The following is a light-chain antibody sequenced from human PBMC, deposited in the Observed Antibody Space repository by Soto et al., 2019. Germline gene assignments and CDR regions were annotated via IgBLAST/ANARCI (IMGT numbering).Light chain of an antibody. CDR2: GAS. J-gene: IGKJ1*01. Sequence: IVMTQSPATLSVSPGQRATLSCRPSESVSTNLAWYQQKPGQAPRLLIYGASTRATGIPARFSGSGSGTEFTLTISGLQSDDFAVYYCQQYSNWPPWTFGQGTRVDFK. CDR1: ESVSTN. V-gene: IGKV3D-15*01. CDR3: QQYSNWPPWT.